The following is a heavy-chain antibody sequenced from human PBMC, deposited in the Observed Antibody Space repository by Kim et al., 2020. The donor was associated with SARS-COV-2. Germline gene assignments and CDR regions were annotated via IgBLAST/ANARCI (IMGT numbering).Heavy chain of an antibody. CDR1: GYTFTSYG. CDR3: ARPRRDYSNYDFDY. D-gene: IGHD4-4*01. V-gene: IGHV1-18*01. J-gene: IGHJ4*02. Sequence: ASVKVSCKASGYTFTSYGISWVRQSPGQGLEWMGWISAYNGNTNYAQKLQGRVTMTTDTSTSTAYMELRSLRSDDTAVYYCARPRRDYSNYDFDYWGQGTLVTVSS. CDR2: ISAYNGNT.